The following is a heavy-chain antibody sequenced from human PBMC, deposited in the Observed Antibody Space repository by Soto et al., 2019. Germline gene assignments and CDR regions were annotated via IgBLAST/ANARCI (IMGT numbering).Heavy chain of an antibody. CDR3: ARHGRERSVQHFFDH. Sequence: GESLKIACKGSGYTFNDYWIGWVRQMPGKGLEWMGIIHPGDSDIRYSPSLKGQVTISADKSISTAYLQWDSLQASDTAMYYCARHGRERSVQHFFDHWGQGTLVTVSS. CDR1: GYTFNDYW. J-gene: IGHJ4*02. V-gene: IGHV5-51*01. D-gene: IGHD1-26*01. CDR2: IHPGDSDI.